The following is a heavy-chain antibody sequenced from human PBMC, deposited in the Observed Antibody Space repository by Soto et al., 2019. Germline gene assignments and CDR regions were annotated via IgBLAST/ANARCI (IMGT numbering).Heavy chain of an antibody. V-gene: IGHV3-30-3*01. CDR2: ISYDGSNK. J-gene: IGHJ6*02. CDR1: GFTFSSYA. CDR3: ARCPSFGESVVYDYYGRDV. D-gene: IGHD3-10*01. Sequence: GGSLRLSCAASGFTFSSYAMHWVRQAPGKGLEWVAVISYDGSNKYYADSMKGRFTISRDNSKNTLYLQMNSLRAEDTSVYYGARCPSFGESVVYDYYGRDVWGQGTTVTVSS.